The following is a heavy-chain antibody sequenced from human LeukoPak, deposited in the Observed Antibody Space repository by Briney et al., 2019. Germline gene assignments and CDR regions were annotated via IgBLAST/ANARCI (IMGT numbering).Heavy chain of an antibody. D-gene: IGHD3-22*01. V-gene: IGHV3-23*01. CDR1: GITLSNYG. J-gene: IGHJ4*02. CDR3: AKRGVVIRVILAGFHKEAYYFDS. CDR2: MSDSGGRT. Sequence: GGSLRLSCAVSGITLSNYGMSWVRQAPGKGLEWVAGMSDSGGRTNYADSVKGRFTISRANPKNTLYLQVNSLRAEDTAVYFCAKRGVVIRVILAGFHKEAYYFDSWGQGALVTVSS.